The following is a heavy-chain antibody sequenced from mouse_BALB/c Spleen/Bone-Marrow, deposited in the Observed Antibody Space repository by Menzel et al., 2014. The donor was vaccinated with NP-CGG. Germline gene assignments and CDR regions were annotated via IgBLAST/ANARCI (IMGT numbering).Heavy chain of an antibody. CDR2: ISCYNGAT. J-gene: IGHJ4*01. Sequence: LVKTGASVKISCKASDYSFTDYYMHWVKQTHGKSLEWIGYISCYNGATSYNQKFKGKATFTVDTSSTSAYMQFSSLTSEGSAVYYCARSEGIYYYGSSYALDDWGQGTSVTVSS. CDR3: ARSEGIYYYGSSYALDD. D-gene: IGHD1-1*01. CDR1: DYSFTDYY. V-gene: IGHV1S34*01.